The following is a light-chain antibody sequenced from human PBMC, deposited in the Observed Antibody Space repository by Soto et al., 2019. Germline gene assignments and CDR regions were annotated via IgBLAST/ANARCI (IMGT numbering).Light chain of an antibody. CDR3: QSYDNSLSGWV. CDR2: GNN. CDR1: RSNIGANND. V-gene: IGLV1-40*01. J-gene: IGLJ3*02. Sequence: QPVLTQPPSVSGSPGLRVTISCTGSRSNIGANNDVHWYQQLPGTAPKLLIYGNNNRPSGVPVRFSGSKSGTSASLAITGLQAEDEADYHCQSYDNSLSGWVCGGGTKVTVL.